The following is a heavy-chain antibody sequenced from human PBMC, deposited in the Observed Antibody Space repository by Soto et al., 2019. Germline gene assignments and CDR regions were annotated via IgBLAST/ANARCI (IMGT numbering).Heavy chain of an antibody. Sequence: EVQLLESGGGLVQPGGSLRLSCAASGFTFSSYAMSWVRQAPGKGLEWVSAISGSGGSTYYADSVKGRFTISRDNSKNTLYLQMNSLRAEDTAVYYCAKDWREGEYCSGGSCYSGFDYWGQGTLVTVSS. CDR1: GFTFSSYA. J-gene: IGHJ4*02. CDR3: AKDWREGEYCSGGSCYSGFDY. D-gene: IGHD2-15*01. CDR2: ISGSGGST. V-gene: IGHV3-23*01.